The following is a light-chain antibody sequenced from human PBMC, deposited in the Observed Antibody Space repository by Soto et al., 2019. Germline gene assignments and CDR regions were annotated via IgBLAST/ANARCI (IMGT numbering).Light chain of an antibody. CDR2: DAS. V-gene: IGKV3-11*01. J-gene: IGKJ2*01. CDR1: QSVSRY. Sequence: EIVLTQSPATLSLSPGDTATLSCRASQSVSRYLAWYQQKPGQAPRLLIYDASNRATGIPARFSGSGSGTEFTLIIGSLEPEDFAVYYYQHRSNWPRTFSQGTKVEIK. CDR3: QHRSNWPRT.